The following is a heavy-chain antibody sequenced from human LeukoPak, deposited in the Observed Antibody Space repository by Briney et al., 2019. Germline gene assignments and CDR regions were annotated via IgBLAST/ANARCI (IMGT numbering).Heavy chain of an antibody. CDR1: GGSISSGGYY. V-gene: IGHV4-31*03. Sequence: SETLSLTCTVSGGSISSGGYYWSWIRQHPGKGLEWIGYIYYSGSTYYNPSLKSRVTISVDTSKNQFSLKLSSVTAADTAVYYCARAVFGVVRYPVNFDYWGQGTLVTVSS. D-gene: IGHD3-3*01. J-gene: IGHJ4*02. CDR2: IYYSGST. CDR3: ARAVFGVVRYPVNFDY.